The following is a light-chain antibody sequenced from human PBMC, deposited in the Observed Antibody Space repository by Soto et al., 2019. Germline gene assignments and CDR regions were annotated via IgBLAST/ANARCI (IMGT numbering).Light chain of an antibody. CDR3: AAWDDSLNGPV. J-gene: IGLJ2*01. V-gene: IGLV1-44*01. Sequence: QSVLTQPPSASGTPGQRVTISCSGGSSNIGSNIVNWYQQLPGAAPKLLIYSNNQRPSGVPDRFSGSKSGTSASLAISGLQSEDDAHYFCAAWDDSLNGPVFGGGTKVTVL. CDR1: SSNIGSNI. CDR2: SNN.